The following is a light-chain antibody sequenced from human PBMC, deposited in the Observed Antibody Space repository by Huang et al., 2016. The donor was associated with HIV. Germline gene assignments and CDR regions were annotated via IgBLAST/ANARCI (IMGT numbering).Light chain of an antibody. CDR1: QSLLYRSNNKNY. J-gene: IGKJ3*01. Sequence: DIVMTQSPDSLAVSLGERAAINCKSSQSLLYRSNNKNYLAWYQQKPGKLPTLLIYWASTREAGVPDRFSGSGSGTDFTLTISSLQAADVAVYYCQQYYNTPFTFGPGTKVDIK. CDR2: WAS. V-gene: IGKV4-1*01. CDR3: QQYYNTPFT.